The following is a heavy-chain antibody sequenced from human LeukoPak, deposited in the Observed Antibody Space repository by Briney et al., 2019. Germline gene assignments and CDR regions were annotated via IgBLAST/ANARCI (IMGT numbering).Heavy chain of an antibody. J-gene: IGHJ4*02. CDR3: ARRGPNWGFFDY. D-gene: IGHD7-27*01. CDR2: ISGSGDAT. V-gene: IGHV3-23*01. Sequence: TGGSLRLSCAASGFTFSNHAMNWVRQAPGKGLEWVSTISGSGDATYYADSVKGRFTISGDNSKNKLYLQMNSLRAEDTAVYYCARRGPNWGFFDYWGRGTLVTVSS. CDR1: GFTFSNHA.